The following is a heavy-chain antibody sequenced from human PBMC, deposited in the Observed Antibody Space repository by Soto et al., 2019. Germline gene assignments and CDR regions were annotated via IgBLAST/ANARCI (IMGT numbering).Heavy chain of an antibody. CDR1: GVSISSNYW. Sequence: QVQLQESGPGLVKPSGTLSLTCAVSGVSISSNYWWSWVRQPPGKGLEWIGEIFHSGTTNYNPSLKSRVTISMDKSDNQFSLKLNAVTAADTAVYYCARNPFDYWGQGTLVTVSS. J-gene: IGHJ4*02. CDR2: IFHSGTT. CDR3: ARNPFDY. V-gene: IGHV4-4*02.